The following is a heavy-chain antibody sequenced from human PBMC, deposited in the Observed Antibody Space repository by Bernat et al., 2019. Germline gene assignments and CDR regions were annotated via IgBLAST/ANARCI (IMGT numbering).Heavy chain of an antibody. J-gene: IGHJ4*02. V-gene: IGHV3-33*01. Sequence: QVQLVESGGGVVQPGKSLTLSCVPSGFSFSRYGFHWVRPAPGKGLERVGVIWYDASNTYYADTVRGRFTIARHDSKNTLFLQINSMRAEDTAVYYFSREGWSNSAVAGTGTDYWGQGALVSVSS. CDR3: SREGWSNSAVAGTGTDY. CDR2: IWYDASNT. CDR1: GFSFSRYG. D-gene: IGHD6-19*01.